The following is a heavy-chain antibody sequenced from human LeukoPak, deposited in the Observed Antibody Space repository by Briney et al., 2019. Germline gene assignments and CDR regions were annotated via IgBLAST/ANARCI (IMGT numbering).Heavy chain of an antibody. CDR3: ARGFYDFWSGYYPPYYFDY. CDR1: GGSISSYY. CDR2: IYYSGST. D-gene: IGHD3-3*01. V-gene: IGHV4-59*12. J-gene: IGHJ4*02. Sequence: SETLSLTCTVSGGSISSYYWSWIRQPPGKGLEWIGYIYYSGSTNYNPSLKSRVTISVDTSKNQFSLKLSSVTAADTAVYYCARGFYDFWSGYYPPYYFDYWGQGTLVTVSS.